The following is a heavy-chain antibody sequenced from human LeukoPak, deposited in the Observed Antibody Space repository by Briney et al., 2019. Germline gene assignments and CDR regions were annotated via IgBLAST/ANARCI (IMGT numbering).Heavy chain of an antibody. D-gene: IGHD2-2*01. V-gene: IGHV4-34*01. J-gene: IGHJ5*02. CDR2: INHSGST. CDR1: GGSFSGHY. CDR3: ARGMGYCSSTSCYANWFDP. Sequence: SETLPLTCAVYGGSFSGHYWSWIRQPPGKGLEWIGEINHSGSTNYNPSLKSRVTISVDTSKNQFSLKLSSVTAADTAVYYCARGMGYCSSTSCYANWFDPWGQGTLVTVSS.